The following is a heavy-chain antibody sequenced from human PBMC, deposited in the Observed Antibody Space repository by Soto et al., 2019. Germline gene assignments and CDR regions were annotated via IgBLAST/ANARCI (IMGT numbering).Heavy chain of an antibody. V-gene: IGHV5-51*01. J-gene: IGHJ4*02. CDR1: GYSFTSYW. CDR2: IYPGDSDT. Sequence: GESLKISCKGSGYSFTSYWIGWVRQMPGKGLEWMGIIYPGDSDTRYSPPFQGQVTISADKSISTAYLQWSSLKASDTAMYYCARALTTVTSEMGYFDYWGQGTLVTVSS. CDR3: ARALTTVTSEMGYFDY. D-gene: IGHD4-17*01.